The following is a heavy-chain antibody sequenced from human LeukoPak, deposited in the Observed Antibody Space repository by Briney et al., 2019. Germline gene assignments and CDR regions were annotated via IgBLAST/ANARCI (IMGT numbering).Heavy chain of an antibody. CDR3: ARSPPYYDFWSGYYPRCYYYGMDV. D-gene: IGHD3-3*01. Sequence: PGESLKISCKGSGYSFTSYWIGWVRQMPGKGLEWMGIIYPGDSDTRYSPSFQGQATISADKSISTAYLQWSSLKASDTAMYYCARSPPYYDFWSGYYPRCYYYGMDVWGQGTTVTVSS. J-gene: IGHJ6*02. CDR2: IYPGDSDT. V-gene: IGHV5-51*01. CDR1: GYSFTSYW.